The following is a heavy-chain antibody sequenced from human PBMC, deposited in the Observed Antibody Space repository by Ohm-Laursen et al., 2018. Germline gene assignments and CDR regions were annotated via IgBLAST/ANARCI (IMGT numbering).Heavy chain of an antibody. Sequence: TLSLTCTVSGGSISGYYWSWIRQPPGRGLEWIAYIFHNGNAVYNPSLKNRVTISVDTSKNQFSLRLSSVTAADTAVYYCARDRGRHRAGIDVWGQGTTVTVSS. J-gene: IGHJ6*02. V-gene: IGHV4-59*12. D-gene: IGHD3-10*01. CDR2: IFHNGNA. CDR3: ARDRGRHRAGIDV. CDR1: GGSISGYY.